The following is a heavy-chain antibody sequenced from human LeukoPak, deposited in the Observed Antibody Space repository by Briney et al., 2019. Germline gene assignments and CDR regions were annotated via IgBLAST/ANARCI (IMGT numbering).Heavy chain of an antibody. J-gene: IGHJ5*02. CDR2: INPNSGGT. V-gene: IGHV1-2*02. CDR1: GYTFTGYY. Sequence: GASVKVSCKASGYTFTGYYMHWVRQAPGQGLEWMGWINPNSGGTNYAQKFQGRVTMTRDTSISTAYMELSRLRSDDTAVYYCASISGRHSGSYYWFDPWGQGTLVTVSS. CDR3: ASISGRHSGSYYWFDP. D-gene: IGHD1-26*01.